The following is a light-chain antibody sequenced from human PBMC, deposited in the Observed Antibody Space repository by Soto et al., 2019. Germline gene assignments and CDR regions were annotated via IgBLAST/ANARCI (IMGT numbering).Light chain of an antibody. V-gene: IGLV2-11*01. CDR2: AVN. CDR1: SSDIGGYNF. J-gene: IGLJ1*01. Sequence: QSALTQPRSVSGSPGQSVTISCARTSSDIGGYNFVSWYQQHPGKAPKLIISAVNERPSGVPDRFSGSKSGNTASLTISGLQAEDEADYSCCSYAGRDTRFVFGTGTKVTVL. CDR3: CSYAGRDTRFV.